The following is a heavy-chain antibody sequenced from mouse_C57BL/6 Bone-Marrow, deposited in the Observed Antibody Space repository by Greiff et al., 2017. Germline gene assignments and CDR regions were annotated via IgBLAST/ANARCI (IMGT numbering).Heavy chain of an antibody. CDR2: IDPSDSYT. D-gene: IGHD1-1*01. J-gene: IGHJ1*03. V-gene: IGHV1-69*01. CDR1: GYTFTSYW. Sequence: QVQLKQPGAELVMPGASVKLSCKASGYTFTSYWMHWVKQRPGQGLEWIGEIDPSDSYTNYNQKLKGKSTLTVDKSSSTAYMQLSSLTSEDSAVYYCAREGAITTVVDWYFDVWGTGTTVTVSS. CDR3: AREGAITTVVDWYFDV.